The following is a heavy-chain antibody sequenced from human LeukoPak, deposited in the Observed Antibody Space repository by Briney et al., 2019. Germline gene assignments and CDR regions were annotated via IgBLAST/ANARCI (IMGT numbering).Heavy chain of an antibody. CDR1: GSSFTSYW. CDR3: ATYCSSTSCSRANWFDP. CDR2: IYPGDSDT. J-gene: IGHJ5*02. V-gene: IGHV5-51*01. Sequence: GESLQISCQGSGSSFTSYWIGWVRQLPGKGLEWMGIIYPGDSDTRYSPSFQGQVTISADKSISTAYLQWSSLKASDTAMYYCATYCSSTSCSRANWFDPWGQGTLVTVSS. D-gene: IGHD2-2*01.